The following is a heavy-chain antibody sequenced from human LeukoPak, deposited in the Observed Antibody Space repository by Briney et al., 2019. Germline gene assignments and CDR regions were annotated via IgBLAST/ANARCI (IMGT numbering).Heavy chain of an antibody. CDR2: IYTSGST. V-gene: IGHV4-61*02. CDR1: GGSISSGSYY. J-gene: IGHJ6*03. D-gene: IGHD2-15*01. Sequence: PSETLSLTCTVSGGSISSGSYYWSWIRQPAGKGLEWIGRIYTSGSTNYNPSLKSRVTISVDTSKNQFSLKLSSVTAADTAVYYCARESLGGGRYYYYYMDVWGKGTTVTVSS. CDR3: ARESLGGGRYYYYYMDV.